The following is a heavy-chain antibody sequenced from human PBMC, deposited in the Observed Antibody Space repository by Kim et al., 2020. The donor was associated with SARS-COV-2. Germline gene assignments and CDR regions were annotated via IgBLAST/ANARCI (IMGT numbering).Heavy chain of an antibody. J-gene: IGHJ2*01. CDR1: GFTFDDYA. Sequence: GGSLRLSCAASGFTFDDYAMHWVRQAPGKGLEWVSLISGDGGSTYYADSVKGRFTISRDNSKNSLYLQMNSLRTEDTALYYCAKDGKSIAARPFDWYFELWGRGTLVTVSS. CDR3: AKDGKSIAARPFDWYFEL. CDR2: ISGDGGST. D-gene: IGHD6-6*01. V-gene: IGHV3-43*02.